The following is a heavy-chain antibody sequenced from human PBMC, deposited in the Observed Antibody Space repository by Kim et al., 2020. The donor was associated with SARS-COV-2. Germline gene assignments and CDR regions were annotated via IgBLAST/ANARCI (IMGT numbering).Heavy chain of an antibody. J-gene: IGHJ6*02. V-gene: IGHV4-4*02. CDR2: IYHSGST. D-gene: IGHD2-15*01. CDR1: GGSISSSNW. Sequence: SETLSLTCAVSGGSISSSNWWSWVRQPPGKGLEWIGEIYHSGSTNYNPSLKSRVTISVDKSKNQFSLKLSSVTAADTAVYYCARDGRVGYYYYYGMDVWGQGATVTVSS. CDR3: ARDGRVGYYYYYGMDV.